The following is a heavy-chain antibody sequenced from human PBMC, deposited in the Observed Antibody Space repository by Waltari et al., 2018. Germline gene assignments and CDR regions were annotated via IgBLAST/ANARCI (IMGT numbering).Heavy chain of an antibody. V-gene: IGHV3-7*01. Sequence: EVLLVESGGGLVQTGGSLRLSCAASRFTFSNYWMNWVSKATGKGLEWVANINQDGSEEYYVDSVKGRFTISRDNAKNSLYLEMKTLRAEDTAIYYCARTGARWLQFAAFDIWGQGTMVTVSS. CDR3: ARTGARWLQFAAFDI. CDR2: INQDGSEE. D-gene: IGHD5-12*01. J-gene: IGHJ3*02. CDR1: RFTFSNYW.